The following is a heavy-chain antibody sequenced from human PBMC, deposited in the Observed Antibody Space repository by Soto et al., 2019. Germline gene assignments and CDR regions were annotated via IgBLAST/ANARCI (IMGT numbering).Heavy chain of an antibody. Sequence: PGGSLRLSCAASGFTFSSYSMNWVRQAPGKGLEWVSSISSSSSYIYYADSVKGRFTISRDNAKNSLYLQMNSLRAEDTAVYYCAVSGWYSSGVDLDYWGQGTLVTVSS. V-gene: IGHV3-21*01. J-gene: IGHJ4*02. CDR2: ISSSSSYI. CDR3: AVSGWYSSGVDLDY. D-gene: IGHD6-19*01. CDR1: GFTFSSYS.